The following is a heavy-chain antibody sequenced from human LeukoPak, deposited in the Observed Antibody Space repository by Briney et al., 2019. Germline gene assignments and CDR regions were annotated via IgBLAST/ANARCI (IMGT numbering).Heavy chain of an antibody. V-gene: IGHV4-4*07. CDR1: GGSFSNYY. D-gene: IGHD5-12*01. J-gene: IGHJ5*02. Sequence: SSETLSLACTVSGGSFSNYYWTWIRQPAGKGLEWIGRIYTSGSTSYNPSLKSRVTISVDTSKNQFSLKLSSVTAADTAVYYCARVRRGYSGYDYWFDPWGQGTLVTVSS. CDR3: ARVRRGYSGYDYWFDP. CDR2: IYTSGST.